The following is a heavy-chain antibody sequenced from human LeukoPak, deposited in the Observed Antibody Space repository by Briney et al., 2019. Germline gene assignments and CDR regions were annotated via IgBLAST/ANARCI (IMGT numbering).Heavy chain of an antibody. CDR3: AGTRDVLLWFGEFLPYFDI. CDR1: GGSISSSSYY. D-gene: IGHD3-10*01. V-gene: IGHV4-39*01. Sequence: PSETLSLTCTVSGGSISSSSYYWGWIRQPPGKGLEWIGSIYYRGSTYYNPSLKSRVTISVDTSKNQFSLKLSSVTAADTAVYYCAGTRDVLLWFGEFLPYFDIWGQGTMVTVSS. J-gene: IGHJ3*02. CDR2: IYYRGST.